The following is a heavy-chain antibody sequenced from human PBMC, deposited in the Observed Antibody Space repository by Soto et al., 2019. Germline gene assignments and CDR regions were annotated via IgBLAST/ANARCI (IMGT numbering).Heavy chain of an antibody. CDR2: IYYSGST. Sequence: VSGGSIINSCYYRVCMLQPQGKGLEWIGSIYYSGSTYYIPSHKSRVTISVDTTKNQLSLKLGPVTAADTAVYYCAREVYGDYDDHEVYWGQGTLVTVSS. V-gene: IGHV4-39*02. CDR1: GGSIINSCYY. D-gene: IGHD4-17*01. CDR3: AREVYGDYDDHEVY. J-gene: IGHJ4*02.